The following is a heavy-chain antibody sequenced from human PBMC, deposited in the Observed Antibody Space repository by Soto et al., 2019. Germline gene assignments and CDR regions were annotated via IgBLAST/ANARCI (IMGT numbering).Heavy chain of an antibody. Sequence: SVKVSCKASGYIFTNHAVSWVRQATGQGLEWMGWMNPGRGDTGYAQKFQGRVTMTRNISIATAYIELSRLRADDTAIYYCARMASCGSLNWVDPWGQGTMVTVS. CDR1: GYIFTNHA. CDR3: ARMASCGSLNWVDP. J-gene: IGHJ5*02. D-gene: IGHD5-18*01. V-gene: IGHV1-8*01. CDR2: MNPGRGDT.